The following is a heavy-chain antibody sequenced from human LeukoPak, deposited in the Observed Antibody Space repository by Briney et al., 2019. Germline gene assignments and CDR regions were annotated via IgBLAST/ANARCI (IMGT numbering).Heavy chain of an antibody. CDR2: IYHSGST. CDR1: GGSIGSGIYS. V-gene: IGHV4-30-2*01. Sequence: SQTLSLTCAVSGGSIGSGIYSWNWIRQPPGKGLEWIGYIYHSGSTYYNPSLKSRVTILVDRSKNQFSLKLSSVTAADTAVYYCARDNGDYPYYFDFWGQGTLVTVSS. CDR3: ARDNGDYPYYFDF. D-gene: IGHD4-17*01. J-gene: IGHJ4*02.